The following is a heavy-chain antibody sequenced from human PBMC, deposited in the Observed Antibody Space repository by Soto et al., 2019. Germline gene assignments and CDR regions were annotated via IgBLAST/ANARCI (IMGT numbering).Heavy chain of an antibody. CDR1: GYSYKIYQ. CDR2: INISNGNT. Sequence: SVKGYCKTSGYSYKIYQIDWGRQAHGQRLECMGWINISNGNTEYSQNFQGRVTMTRDTSASTAYMELSSLRSEDTAVYYCARDTDLTLVTTLDYWGQGTPVTVSS. CDR3: ARDTDLTLVTTLDY. J-gene: IGHJ4*02. D-gene: IGHD4-17*01. V-gene: IGHV1-3*04.